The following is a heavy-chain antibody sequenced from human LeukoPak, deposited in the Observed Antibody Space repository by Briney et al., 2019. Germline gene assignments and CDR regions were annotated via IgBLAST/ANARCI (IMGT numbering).Heavy chain of an antibody. CDR2: SYYRSQQWHS. V-gene: IGHV6-1*01. CDR1: GDSVSSNGAS. CDR3: GRETDFGVVTN. J-gene: IGHJ4*02. Sequence: SQTLSLTCAISGDSVSSNGASWNWIRQSPSRGLEWLGRSYYRSQQWHSDYAPSVKGRITLNPDTSKNQFSLQLNSVTPEDTAVYYCGRETDFGVVTNWGQGTLVTVSS. D-gene: IGHD3-3*01.